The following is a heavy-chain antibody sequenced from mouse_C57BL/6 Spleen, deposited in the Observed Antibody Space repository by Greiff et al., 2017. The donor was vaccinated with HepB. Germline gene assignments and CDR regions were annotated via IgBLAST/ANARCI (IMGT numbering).Heavy chain of an antibody. V-gene: IGHV1-42*01. CDR3: ARRGLPFDY. CDR1: GYSFTGYY. J-gene: IGHJ2*01. D-gene: IGHD2-2*01. CDR2: INPSTGGT. Sequence: EVQLQQSGPELVKPGASVKISCKASGYSFTGYYMNWVKQSPEKSLEWIGEINPSTGGTTYNQKFKAKATLTVDKSSSTAYMQLKSLTSEDSAVYYCARRGLPFDYWGQGTTLTVSS.